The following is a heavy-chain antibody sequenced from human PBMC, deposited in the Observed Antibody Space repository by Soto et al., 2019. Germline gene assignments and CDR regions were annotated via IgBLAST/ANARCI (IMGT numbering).Heavy chain of an antibody. D-gene: IGHD3-10*01. V-gene: IGHV4-4*02. CDR3: PIHFGGLFAIAFNF. CDR1: GGSISSRNW. CDR2: IYHSGST. J-gene: IGHJ3*01. Sequence: SETLSLTCAVSGGSISSRNWWNWVRQPPGKGLEWMGKIYHSGSTNYNPSLKSRGTISVDKSKNQFSLKLNSVPAADTPVFSFPIHFGGLFAIAFNFWPQGTMV.